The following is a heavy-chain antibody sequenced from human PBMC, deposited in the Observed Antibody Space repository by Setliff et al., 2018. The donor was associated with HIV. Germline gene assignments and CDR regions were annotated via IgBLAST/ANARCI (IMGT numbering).Heavy chain of an antibody. D-gene: IGHD5-12*01. J-gene: IGHJ4*02. CDR2: IYTDGTI. CDR3: ERGGQSSGYDIEY. V-gene: IGHV4-61*09. Sequence: PSETLSLTCSVSGTSISSGNFYWGWTRQPAGKGLEWIGHIYTDGTIKFNPSLKSRLSISLDTSKNQFYLNLNSVTAADTAIYYCERGGQSSGYDIEYWGQGKLVTVSS. CDR1: GTSISSGNFY.